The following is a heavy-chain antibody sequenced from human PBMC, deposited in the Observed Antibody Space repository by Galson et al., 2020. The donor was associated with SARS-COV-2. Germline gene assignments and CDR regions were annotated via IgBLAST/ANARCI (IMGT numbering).Heavy chain of an antibody. Sequence: GESLKISCAASGFTFSTYSLNWVRQTPGKGLEWVSSISGSSSYISYADSVRGRFTISRDNAKNSLFLQMNGLRVEDTAVYYCAKEAGDRYFDHWGQGTLVTVSS. D-gene: IGHD6-19*01. CDR3: AKEAGDRYFDH. J-gene: IGHJ4*02. V-gene: IGHV3-21*01. CDR2: ISGSSSYI. CDR1: GFTFSTYS.